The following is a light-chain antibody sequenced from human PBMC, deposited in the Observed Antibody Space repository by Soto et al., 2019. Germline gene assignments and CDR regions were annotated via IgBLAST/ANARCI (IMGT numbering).Light chain of an antibody. Sequence: IQLTQSPSSLSASVGDRVSITCRASQDIKTYLAWYQQKQGKAPKLLISGTFTLQSGVPSRFNGSGSGTDVTPTISRLQPEDFATYYCQHLNNYPPFTFGPGTKVDLE. CDR3: QHLNNYPPFT. CDR1: QDIKTY. J-gene: IGKJ3*01. CDR2: GTF. V-gene: IGKV1-9*01.